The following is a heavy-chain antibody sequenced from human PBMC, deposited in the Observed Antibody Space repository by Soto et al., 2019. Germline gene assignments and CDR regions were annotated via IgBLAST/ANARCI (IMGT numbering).Heavy chain of an antibody. CDR3: ASDPGGTKWFDP. Sequence: QVQLQESGPGLVKPSQTLSLTCTVSGGPISSGGYYWNWIRQHPGKGLEWIGYIFYSGSTYYNPSLKSRVTISVDMYKNQFSLRLSSVTAADTAVYFCASDPGGTKWFDPWGQGTLVTVSS. D-gene: IGHD3-16*01. CDR1: GGPISSGGYY. V-gene: IGHV4-31*03. CDR2: IFYSGST. J-gene: IGHJ5*02.